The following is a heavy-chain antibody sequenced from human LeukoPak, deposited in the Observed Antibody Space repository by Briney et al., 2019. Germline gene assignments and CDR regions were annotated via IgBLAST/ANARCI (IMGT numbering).Heavy chain of an antibody. CDR2: ISWNSGSS. V-gene: IGHV3-9*01. J-gene: IGHJ4*02. CDR1: GFTFDDYS. CDR3: AKDRTYSAYAALDY. D-gene: IGHD5-12*01. Sequence: GXSLRLSCAASGFTFDDYSMHWVRHAPGKGLEWVSGISWNSGSSVYADSVKGRFTISRDSANNSLYLQMNSLRTEDTALYYCAKDRTYSAYAALDYWGQGTLVTVSS.